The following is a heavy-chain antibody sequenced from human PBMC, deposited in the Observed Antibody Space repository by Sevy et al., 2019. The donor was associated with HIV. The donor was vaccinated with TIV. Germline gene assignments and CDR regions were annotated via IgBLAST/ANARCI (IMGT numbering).Heavy chain of an antibody. CDR1: GYTLTQLS. V-gene: IGHV1-24*01. CDR2: FDPEDDET. D-gene: IGHD3-22*01. J-gene: IGHJ4*02. CDR3: ATTKDYYENSGDPFDY. Sequence: ASVKVSCKVSGYTLTQLSMHWVRQVPGKGLEWMGSFDPEDDETIYAQKFQGRVTMTEDTSTDTAYMELSSLRSEDTAVYYCATTKDYYENSGDPFDYRGQGTLVTVSS.